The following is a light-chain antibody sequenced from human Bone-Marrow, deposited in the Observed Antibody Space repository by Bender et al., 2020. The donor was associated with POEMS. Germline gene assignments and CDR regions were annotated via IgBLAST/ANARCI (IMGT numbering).Light chain of an antibody. J-gene: IGLJ3*02. V-gene: IGLV2-8*01. CDR3: SSYTAIATGV. CDR1: SRDVGAYNY. Sequence: QSALTQPPSASGSPGQSVTISCTGTSRDVGAYNYVSWYQYYPGKAPKVVIYDVSKRPSGIPDRFSGSKSGNTASLTISGLQAEDEGDYYCSSYTAIATGVFGGGTRLTVL. CDR2: DVS.